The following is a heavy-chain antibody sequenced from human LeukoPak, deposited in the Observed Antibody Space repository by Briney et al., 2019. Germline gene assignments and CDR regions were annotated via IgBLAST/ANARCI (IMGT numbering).Heavy chain of an antibody. Sequence: GGSLRLSCAASGFTSSSYSMSWVRQAPGKGLEWVSSISSSSSYIYYADSVKGRFTISRDYAKNSLYLQMNSLRAEDTAVYYCVRACGGDCYLADYWGQGTLVTVSS. CDR1: GFTSSSYS. CDR3: VRACGGDCYLADY. V-gene: IGHV3-21*01. CDR2: ISSSSSYI. J-gene: IGHJ4*02. D-gene: IGHD2-21*02.